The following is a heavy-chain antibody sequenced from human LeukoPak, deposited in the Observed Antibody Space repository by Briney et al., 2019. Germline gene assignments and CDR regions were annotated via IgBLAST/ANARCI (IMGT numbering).Heavy chain of an antibody. V-gene: IGHV4-34*01. CDR1: GGSFSGYY. CDR3: ARGLGDTAMVSSWFDP. Sequence: SSETLSLTCAVYGGSFSGYYWSWIRQPPGKGLEWIGEINHSGSTNYNPSLKSRVTISVDTSKNQFSLKLSSVTAADTAVYYCARGLGDTAMVSSWFDPWGQGTLVTVSS. CDR2: INHSGST. D-gene: IGHD5-18*01. J-gene: IGHJ5*02.